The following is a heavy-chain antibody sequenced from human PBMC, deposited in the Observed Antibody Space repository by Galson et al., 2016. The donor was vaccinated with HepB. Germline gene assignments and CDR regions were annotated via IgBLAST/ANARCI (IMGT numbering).Heavy chain of an antibody. CDR1: GGSMTTYY. J-gene: IGHJ5*02. Sequence: SETLSLTCTVSGGSMTTYYWSWIRQTPGKGLEWIGSIYYSGSTNYNPSLKSRATISVDTSKNQFSLRLSPVTAADTAVYYCARIDYSGTRFDPWGQGTLVTVSA. CDR2: IYYSGST. CDR3: ARIDYSGTRFDP. D-gene: IGHD1-26*01. V-gene: IGHV4-59*01.